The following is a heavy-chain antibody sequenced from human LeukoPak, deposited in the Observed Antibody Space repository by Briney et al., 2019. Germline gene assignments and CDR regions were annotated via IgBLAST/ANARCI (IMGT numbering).Heavy chain of an antibody. D-gene: IGHD1-1*01. CDR1: GFTFSSYA. J-gene: IGHJ4*02. V-gene: IGHV3-23*01. CDR2: ISGSGGNT. Sequence: GSLRLSCAASGFTFSSYAMTWVRQAPGKGLEWVSAISGSGGNTNYADSVKGRFTISRDNSKNTLFRQMNSLRDEDTAIYYCSKWNGYGDYWGQGTLVTVSS. CDR3: SKWNGYGDY.